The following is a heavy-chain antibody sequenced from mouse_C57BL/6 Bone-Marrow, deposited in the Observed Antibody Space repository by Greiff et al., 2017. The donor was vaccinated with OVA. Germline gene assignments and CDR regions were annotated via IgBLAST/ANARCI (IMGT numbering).Heavy chain of an antibody. V-gene: IGHV5-12*01. Sequence: EVQLVESGGGLVQPGGSLKLSCAASGFTFSDYYMYWVRQTPEKRLEWVAYISNGGGSTYYPDTVKGRFTISRDNAKNTLYLQMSRLKSEDTAMYYCARLNFYWYFDVGGTGTTVTVSS. CDR2: ISNGGGST. D-gene: IGHD1-3*01. CDR1: GFTFSDYY. J-gene: IGHJ1*03. CDR3: ARLNFYWYFDV.